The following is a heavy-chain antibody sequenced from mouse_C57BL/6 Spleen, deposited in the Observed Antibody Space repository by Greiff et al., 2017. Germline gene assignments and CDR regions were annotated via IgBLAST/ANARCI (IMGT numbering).Heavy chain of an antibody. CDR1: GFTFSDFY. CDR3: ARDARGFPFAY. J-gene: IGHJ3*01. CDR2: SRNKANDYTT. V-gene: IGHV7-1*01. Sequence: EVQLVESGGGLVQSGRSLRLSCATSGFTFSDFYMEWVRQAPGKGLEWIAASRNKANDYTTEYSASVKGRFIVSRDTSQSILYLQMNALRAEDTAIYYCARDARGFPFAYWGQGTLVIVSA.